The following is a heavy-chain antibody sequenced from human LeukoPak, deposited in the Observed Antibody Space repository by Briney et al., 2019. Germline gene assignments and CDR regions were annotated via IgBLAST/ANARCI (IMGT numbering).Heavy chain of an antibody. Sequence: PGRSLRLSCAASGFTFRSYGMYWVRQAPGKGLEWVTVISYDGSNKSYADSVKGRFTISRDNSKNTLYLQMNSLRAEDTAVYYCATPNYYYDSSGYYLDYWDQGTLVTVSS. V-gene: IGHV3-30*03. CDR3: ATPNYYYDSSGYYLDY. D-gene: IGHD3-22*01. CDR1: GFTFRSYG. CDR2: ISYDGSNK. J-gene: IGHJ4*02.